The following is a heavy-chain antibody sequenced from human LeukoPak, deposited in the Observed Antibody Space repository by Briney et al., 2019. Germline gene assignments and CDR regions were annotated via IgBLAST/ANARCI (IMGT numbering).Heavy chain of an antibody. V-gene: IGHV3-33*03. CDR2: IWYDGSNK. Sequence: PGRSLRLSCAASGFTFSSYGMHWVRQAPGKGLEWVAVIWYDGSNKYYADSVKGRFTISRDNSKNSLYLQMDSLRTEDTALYYCAIELDLYYYDSSGAFQHWGQGTLVTVSS. CDR1: GFTFSSYG. D-gene: IGHD3-22*01. J-gene: IGHJ1*01. CDR3: AIELDLYYYDSSGAFQH.